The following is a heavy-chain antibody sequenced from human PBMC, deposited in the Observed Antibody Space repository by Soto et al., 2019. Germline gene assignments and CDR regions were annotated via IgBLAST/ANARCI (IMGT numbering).Heavy chain of an antibody. Sequence: QVQLVQSGAEVRKPGSSVKVSCNASGGTFSRHAISWVRQAPGQGLEWMGGIIPIFGTANHAQKFQGRVTIIADESTSTVYMELSSVRSEDTAMYYCARGWGYDSTDYYYAYWGQGTLVLVSS. D-gene: IGHD3-22*01. J-gene: IGHJ4*02. CDR1: GGTFSRHA. V-gene: IGHV1-69*01. CDR2: IIPIFGTA. CDR3: ARGWGYDSTDYYYAY.